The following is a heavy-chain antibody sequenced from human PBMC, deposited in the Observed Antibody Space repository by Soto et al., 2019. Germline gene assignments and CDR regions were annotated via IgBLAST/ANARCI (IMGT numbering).Heavy chain of an antibody. J-gene: IGHJ6*02. CDR2: ISAYNGNT. V-gene: IGHV1-18*04. CDR1: GYTFTSYG. D-gene: IGHD3-3*01. CDR3: ARDPTRGYDFWSGYLTVGMDV. Sequence: ASVKFSCKASGYTFTSYGISWVRQAPGQGLEWMGWISAYNGNTNYAQKLQGRVTMTTDTSTSTAYMELRSLRSDDTAVYYCARDPTRGYDFWSGYLTVGMDVWGQGTTVTVSS.